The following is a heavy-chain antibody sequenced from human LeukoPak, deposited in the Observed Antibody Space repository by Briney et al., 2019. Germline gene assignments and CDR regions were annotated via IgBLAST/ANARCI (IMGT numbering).Heavy chain of an antibody. CDR2: DSPGSTYI. Sequence: GGSLRLSCGASGFTFSTYAMNWVRQAPWKGLEWVSFDSPGSTYIYYADSVKGRFTISRDNAKNSLYLQMYSLRAEDTAVYYCARDPATSSYYSYYYMDVWGKGTTVTVSS. D-gene: IGHD6-6*01. CDR1: GFTFSTYA. J-gene: IGHJ6*03. CDR3: ARDPATSSYYSYYYMDV. V-gene: IGHV3-21*01.